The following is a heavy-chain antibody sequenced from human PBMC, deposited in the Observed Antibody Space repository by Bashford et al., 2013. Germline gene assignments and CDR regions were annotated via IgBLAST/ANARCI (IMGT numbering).Heavy chain of an antibody. V-gene: IGHV3-11*01. CDR3: AKGRRVFSGTRTAYYGLDV. Sequence: GGSLRLSCAASGFAFSDYYMSWIRQAPGKGLEWTSYISHNGGSIYYADSVKGRFSISRDNAVNSVFLQMNSLRAEDTAVYYCAKGRRVFSGTRTAYYGLDVWGQGTTVTVSS. D-gene: IGHD1-7*01. CDR1: GFAFSDYY. CDR2: ISHNGGSI. J-gene: IGHJ6*02.